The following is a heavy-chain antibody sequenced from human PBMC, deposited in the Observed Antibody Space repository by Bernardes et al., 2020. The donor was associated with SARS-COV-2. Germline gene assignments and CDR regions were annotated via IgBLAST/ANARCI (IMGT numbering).Heavy chain of an antibody. V-gene: IGHV4-39*01. J-gene: IGHJ4*01. CDR2: IFYDGST. CDR3: ARRLQYYFDY. Sequence: WVRQAPGKGLEWIGNIFYDGSTYYSPSLQSRVTISIDTSKNQFSLKLSSVTAADTAVYYCARRLQYYFDYWGHGTLVTVSS.